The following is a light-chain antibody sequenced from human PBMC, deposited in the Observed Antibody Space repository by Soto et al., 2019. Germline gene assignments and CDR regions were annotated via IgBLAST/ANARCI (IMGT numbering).Light chain of an antibody. CDR1: QSVSNSY. CDR3: QQYGSSPWT. V-gene: IGKV3-20*01. Sequence: EILLTQSPGTLSLSPGERATLSCRASQSVSNSYLAWYQQKPGQAPRLLIYATSTRATDIPDRFSGSGSGTDFTLTVSRLEPEYFAVYYCQQYGSSPWTFGQGTKVEIK. CDR2: ATS. J-gene: IGKJ1*01.